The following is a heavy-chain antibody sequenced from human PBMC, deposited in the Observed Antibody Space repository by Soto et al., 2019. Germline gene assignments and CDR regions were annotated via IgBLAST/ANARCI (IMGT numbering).Heavy chain of an antibody. CDR1: GFTFSSYG. V-gene: IGHV3-30*18. CDR2: ISYDGSNK. Sequence: QVQLVESGGGVVQPGRSLRLSCAASGFTFSSYGMHWVRQAPGKGLEWVAVISYDGSNKYYADSVKGRFTISRDNSKNTLYLQMNSLRAEDTAVYYCAKDHSDKYHAFDIWGQGTMVTVSS. CDR3: AKDHSDKYHAFDI. J-gene: IGHJ3*02. D-gene: IGHD2-2*01.